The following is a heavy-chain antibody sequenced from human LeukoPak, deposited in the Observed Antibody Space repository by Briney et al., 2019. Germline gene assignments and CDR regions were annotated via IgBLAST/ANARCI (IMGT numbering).Heavy chain of an antibody. Sequence: SETLSLTCTVSGGSFEHYYWSWIRQPPGKGLGFLGYVYYTGNTDYSPSLKSRLTISADTAKNQFSLKLRSVTAADTAVYYCASHRRSHGAEYWGQGTLVTVSS. CDR2: VYYTGNT. J-gene: IGHJ4*02. CDR1: GGSFEHYY. V-gene: IGHV4-59*01. D-gene: IGHD5-18*01. CDR3: ASHRRSHGAEY.